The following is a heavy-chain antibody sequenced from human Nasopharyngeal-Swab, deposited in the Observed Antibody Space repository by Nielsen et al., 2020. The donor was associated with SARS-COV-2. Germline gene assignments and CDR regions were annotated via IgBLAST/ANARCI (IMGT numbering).Heavy chain of an antibody. D-gene: IGHD3-22*01. CDR3: ARNDSSGYGY. Sequence: WVRQAPGQGLEWMGRINPNSGGTNYAQKFQGRVTMTRDTSIGTAYMELSRLRSDDTAVYYCARNDSSGYGYWGQGTLGTVSS. CDR2: INPNSGGT. J-gene: IGHJ4*02. V-gene: IGHV1-2*06.